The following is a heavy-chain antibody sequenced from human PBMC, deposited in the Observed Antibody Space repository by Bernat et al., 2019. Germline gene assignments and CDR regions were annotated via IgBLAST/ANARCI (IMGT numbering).Heavy chain of an antibody. D-gene: IGHD6-6*01. CDR3: ARGGGIAAYYYYGMDV. V-gene: IGHV3-33*01. Sequence: QVQLVESGGGVVQPGRSLRLSCAASGFTFSSYGMHWVRQAPGKGLEWVAVIWYDVSSKYYADSVKGRFTISRDNSKNTLYLQMNSLRAEDTAVYYCARGGGIAAYYYYGMDVWGQGTTVTVSS. CDR2: IWYDVSSK. J-gene: IGHJ6*02. CDR1: GFTFSSYG.